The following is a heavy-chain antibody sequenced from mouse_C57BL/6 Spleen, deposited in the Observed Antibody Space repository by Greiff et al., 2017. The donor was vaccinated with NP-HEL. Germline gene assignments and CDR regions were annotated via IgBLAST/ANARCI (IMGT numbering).Heavy chain of an antibody. V-gene: IGHV2-5*01. CDR2: IWRGGST. J-gene: IGHJ4*01. CDR1: GFSLTSYG. CDR3: AKERGNYVRAMDY. Sequence: VQLVESGPGLVQPSQSLSITCTVSGFSLTSYGVHWVRQSPGKGLEWLGVIWRGGSTDYNAAFMSRLSITKDNSKSQVFFKMNSLQADDTAIYYCAKERGNYVRAMDYWGQGTSVTVSS. D-gene: IGHD2-1*01.